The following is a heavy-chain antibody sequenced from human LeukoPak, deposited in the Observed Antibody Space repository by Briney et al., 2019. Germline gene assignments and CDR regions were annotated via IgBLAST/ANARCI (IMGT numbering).Heavy chain of an antibody. Sequence: PSETLSLTCTVSGFSISSGYYWGWTRQPPGKGLEWIGSIFHSGSTSYNPSLQSRVTMSVDTSKNLFSLKLSSVTAADTAAYYCARGRFSVATVDYWGQGTLVTVSS. V-gene: IGHV4-38-2*02. CDR3: ARGRFSVATVDY. CDR2: IFHSGST. CDR1: GFSISSGYY. D-gene: IGHD5-12*01. J-gene: IGHJ4*02.